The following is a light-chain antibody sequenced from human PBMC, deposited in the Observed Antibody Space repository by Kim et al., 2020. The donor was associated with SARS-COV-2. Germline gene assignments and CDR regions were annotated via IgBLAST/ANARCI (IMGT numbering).Light chain of an antibody. V-gene: IGKV1-5*03. CDR2: KAS. CDR1: QSIGSW. J-gene: IGKJ2*01. CDR3: QHRRTWPLT. Sequence: DIQMTQSPSTLSASVGDRVTITCRASQSIGSWLAWYQQNPGKAPKLLMYKASSLESGVPSRFSGSGSGTEFTLTISSLQPDDFATYYCQHRRTWPLTFGQGTKLEIK.